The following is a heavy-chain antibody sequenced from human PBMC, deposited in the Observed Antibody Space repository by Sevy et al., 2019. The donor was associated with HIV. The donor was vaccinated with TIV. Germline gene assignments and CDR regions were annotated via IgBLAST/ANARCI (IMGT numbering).Heavy chain of an antibody. D-gene: IGHD3-3*01. V-gene: IGHV4-59*13. J-gene: IGHJ5*02. CDR2: IYYSGST. Sequence: SETLSLTCSVSGGSMRNFYWSWIRQPPGKGLEWIGNIYYSGSTNYIPSLKSRVTMSVDTSKNQFPLKLSSVTAADTAVYYCARSGFLEWAGSTRGPRNWFDPWGQGTLVTVS. CDR1: GGSMRNFY. CDR3: ARSGFLEWAGSTRGPRNWFDP.